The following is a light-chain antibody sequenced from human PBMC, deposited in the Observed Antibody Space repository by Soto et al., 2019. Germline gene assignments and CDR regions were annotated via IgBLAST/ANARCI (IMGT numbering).Light chain of an antibody. J-gene: IGKJ1*01. CDR3: QQHSHWPPWT. V-gene: IGKV3-11*01. CDR2: AAS. Sequence: EVVLTQSPATLSLSPGERATLSCRASQNVRTFLDWYQQKPGQAPRLLIYAASNRATGIPDRFSGSGSGTDFTLTIISLEPEDFAVYYCQQHSHWPPWTFGQGTRVEIK. CDR1: QNVRTF.